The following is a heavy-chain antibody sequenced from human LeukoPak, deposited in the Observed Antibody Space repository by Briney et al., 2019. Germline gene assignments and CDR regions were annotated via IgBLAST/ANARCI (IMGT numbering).Heavy chain of an antibody. V-gene: IGHV3-43D*03. CDR2: ISWDGGST. Sequence: PGGSLRLSCAASGFTFDDYAMHWVRQAPGKGLEWVSLISWDGGSTYYADSVKGRFTISRDNSKNSLYLQMNSLRAEDTVLYYCALPEGNYGGYDHWGQGTLVTVSS. CDR3: ALPEGNYGGYDH. D-gene: IGHD3-16*01. J-gene: IGHJ5*02. CDR1: GFTFDDYA.